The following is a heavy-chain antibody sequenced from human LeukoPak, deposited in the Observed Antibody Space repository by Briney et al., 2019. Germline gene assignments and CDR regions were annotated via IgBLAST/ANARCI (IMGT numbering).Heavy chain of an antibody. V-gene: IGHV1-2*02. CDR3: ARPLTGTSWYYFDY. D-gene: IGHD1-7*01. Sequence: ASVKVSCKASGYTFTDYYVHWVRQAPGQGLEWMGWINPNSADTSYAQKFRGRAIMTRDTSINTAYVVLSGLKSDDTAVYYCARPLTGTSWYYFDYWGQGTLVTVSS. CDR1: GYTFTDYY. CDR2: INPNSADT. J-gene: IGHJ4*02.